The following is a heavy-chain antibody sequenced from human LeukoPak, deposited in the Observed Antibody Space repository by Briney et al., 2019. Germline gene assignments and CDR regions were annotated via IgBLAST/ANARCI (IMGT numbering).Heavy chain of an antibody. CDR1: GGSFSPYY. CDR2: IDHRGDT. Sequence: PSETLSPTCAVYGGSFSPYYWSWIRQSPRKGLEWIAEIDHRGDTNYNPSVKSRVTISIDTSKNQFSLKVRSLSAADTAVYYCARGATISETGYFDFWGQGTLVTVSS. J-gene: IGHJ4*03. CDR3: ARGATISETGYFDF. V-gene: IGHV4-34*01. D-gene: IGHD5-24*01.